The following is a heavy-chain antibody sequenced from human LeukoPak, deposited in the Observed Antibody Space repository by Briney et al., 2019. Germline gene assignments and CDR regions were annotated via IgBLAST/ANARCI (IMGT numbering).Heavy chain of an antibody. V-gene: IGHV3-7*01. CDR3: ARGVDSAIDW. J-gene: IGHJ4*02. CDR1: GGSFSGYY. Sequence: PSGTLSLTCAVYGGSFSGYYWSWIRQPPGKGLEWVANINGDGRDKYYVGSVRGRFTISRDNADNALYLQMNSLRGDDTAVYYCARGVDSAIDWWGQGTLVTVSS. CDR2: INGDGRDK. D-gene: IGHD3-9*01.